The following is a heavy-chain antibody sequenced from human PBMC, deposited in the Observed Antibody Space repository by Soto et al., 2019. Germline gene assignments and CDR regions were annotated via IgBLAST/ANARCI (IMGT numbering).Heavy chain of an antibody. CDR1: GFTFSIFG. CDR3: ARDKGSSTVVSGISQEGYFDS. V-gene: IGHV3-33*01. CDR2: IWYDGSNA. D-gene: IGHD6-19*01. Sequence: QVHLVESGGGVVQPGRSPRLSCAASGFTFSIFGMHWVRQAPGKGLEWAAIIWYDGSNAYYADSVRGRFTISRDNSKNTVYLQMNSLRAEYTAVYYCARDKGSSTVVSGISQEGYFDSWGQGTLVTVSS. J-gene: IGHJ4*02.